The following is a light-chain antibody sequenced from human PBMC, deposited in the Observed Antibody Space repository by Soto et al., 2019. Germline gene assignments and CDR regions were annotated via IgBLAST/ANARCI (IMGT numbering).Light chain of an antibody. CDR2: GAS. Sequence: EIVLTQSPGTLSLSPGERSTLSCSASQSVSSSYLVWYQQRPGQAPGLLIHGASSRAAGVPDRFTGSGSGTDFTLTINRLEPEDFAVYYCQQYGSSPRTFGQGTKVDIK. CDR3: QQYGSSPRT. J-gene: IGKJ1*01. V-gene: IGKV3-20*01. CDR1: QSVSSSY.